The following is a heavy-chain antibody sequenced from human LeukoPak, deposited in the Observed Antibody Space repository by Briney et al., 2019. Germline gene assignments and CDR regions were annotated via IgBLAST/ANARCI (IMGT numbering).Heavy chain of an antibody. CDR3: AKGGNYDSSFY. D-gene: IGHD3-16*01. V-gene: IGHV3-23*01. J-gene: IGHJ4*02. CDR1: GFTFSSYG. Sequence: GGTLRLSCAASGFTFSSYGMSWVRQAPGKGLEWVSAISGSGGSTYYADSVKGRFTISRDNSKNTLYLQMNSLRAEDTAVYYCAKGGNYDSSFYWGQGTLDTVSS. CDR2: ISGSGGST.